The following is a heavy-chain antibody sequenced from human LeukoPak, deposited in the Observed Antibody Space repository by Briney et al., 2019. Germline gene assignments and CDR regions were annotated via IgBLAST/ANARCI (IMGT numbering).Heavy chain of an antibody. CDR2: INPSGGST. V-gene: IGHV1-46*01. Sequence: ASVKVSCKVSGYTLTELSMHWVRQAPGQGLEWMGIINPSGGSTSYAQKFQGRVTMTRDTSTSTVYMELSSLRSEDTAVYYCARDEGDGYNSRYYFDYWGQGTLVTVSS. J-gene: IGHJ4*02. D-gene: IGHD5-12*01. CDR1: GYTLTELS. CDR3: ARDEGDGYNSRYYFDY.